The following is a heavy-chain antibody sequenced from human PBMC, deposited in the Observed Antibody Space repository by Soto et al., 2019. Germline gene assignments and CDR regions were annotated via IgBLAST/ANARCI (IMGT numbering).Heavy chain of an antibody. V-gene: IGHV2-5*02. CDR1: GFSLSTSGVG. J-gene: IGHJ6*03. Sequence: SGPTLVNPTQTLTLTCTFSGFSLSTSGVGVGWIRQPPGKALEWLALIYWDDDKRYSPSLKSRLTITKDTSKNQVVLTMTNMDPVDTATYYCAHKRSGLRYPNYYYYYMDVWGKGTTVTVSS. CDR2: IYWDDDK. CDR3: AHKRSGLRYPNYYYYYMDV. D-gene: IGHD1-26*01.